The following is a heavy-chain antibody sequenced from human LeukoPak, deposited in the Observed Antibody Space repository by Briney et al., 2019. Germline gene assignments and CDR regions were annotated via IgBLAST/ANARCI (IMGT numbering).Heavy chain of an antibody. CDR1: GFTFSSYA. CDR3: ARDLFGYYFDY. Sequence: PGGSLRLSCAASGFTFSSYAMNWVRQAPGRGLQWVSYISSSNSTVLYADSVKGRFTISRDNAKNSLSLQMNSLRAEDTAVYYCARDLFGYYFDYWGRGTLVTVSS. D-gene: IGHD3-10*01. CDR2: ISSSNSTV. J-gene: IGHJ4*02. V-gene: IGHV3-48*01.